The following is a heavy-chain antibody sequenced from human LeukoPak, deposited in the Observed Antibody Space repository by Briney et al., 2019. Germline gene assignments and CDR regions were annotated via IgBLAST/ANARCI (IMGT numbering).Heavy chain of an antibody. Sequence: GGSLRLSCATSGFTFSRYTLNWVRQTPGKGLEWVSSISTSRNDQYYADSVKGRFTISRDNAKNTLYLQMNSLRAEDTAVYYCARDGIAVAGRGLNWFDPWGQGTLVTVSS. D-gene: IGHD6-19*01. J-gene: IGHJ5*02. V-gene: IGHV3-21*01. CDR2: ISTSRNDQ. CDR1: GFTFSRYT. CDR3: ARDGIAVAGRGLNWFDP.